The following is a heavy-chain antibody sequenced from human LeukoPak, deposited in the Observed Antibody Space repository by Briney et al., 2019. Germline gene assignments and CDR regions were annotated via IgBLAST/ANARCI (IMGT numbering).Heavy chain of an antibody. D-gene: IGHD3-10*01. J-gene: IGHJ6*04. CDR3: ARDKNKRFRGVITELYYYYGMDV. V-gene: IGHV1-69*01. Sequence: SVKVSCKASGGTFSSYAITWVRQAPGQGLEWMGGIIPIFGTANYAQKFQGRVTITADESTSTAYMELSSLRSEDTAVSYCARDKNKRFRGVITELYYYYGMDVWGKGTTVTVSS. CDR1: GGTFSSYA. CDR2: IIPIFGTA.